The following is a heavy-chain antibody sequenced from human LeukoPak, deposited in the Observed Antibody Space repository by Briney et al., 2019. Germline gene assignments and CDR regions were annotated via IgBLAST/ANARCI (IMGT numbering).Heavy chain of an antibody. Sequence: SETLSLTCTVSGGSISSSSYYWGWLRQPPGKGLEWIGSIYYSGSTYYNPSLKSRVTISVDTSKNQFSLKLSSVTAADTAVYYCARGPKTTVTTFKTFYYNGMDVWGQGTTVTGSS. V-gene: IGHV4-39*07. J-gene: IGHJ6*02. CDR1: GGSISSSSYY. CDR3: ARGPKTTVTTFKTFYYNGMDV. CDR2: IYYSGST. D-gene: IGHD4-17*01.